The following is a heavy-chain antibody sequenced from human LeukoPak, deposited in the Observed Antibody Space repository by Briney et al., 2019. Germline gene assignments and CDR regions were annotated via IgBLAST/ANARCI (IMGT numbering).Heavy chain of an antibody. CDR3: ARDGDSSGYSLFDY. Sequence: GGSLRLSCAASGFTFSSYAMHWVRQAPGKGLEWVAVISYDGSNKYYADSVKGRFTISRDNSKNTLFLQMNSLRAEDTAVYYCARDGDSSGYSLFDYWGQGTPVTVSS. CDR2: ISYDGSNK. J-gene: IGHJ4*02. CDR1: GFTFSSYA. V-gene: IGHV3-30-3*01. D-gene: IGHD3-22*01.